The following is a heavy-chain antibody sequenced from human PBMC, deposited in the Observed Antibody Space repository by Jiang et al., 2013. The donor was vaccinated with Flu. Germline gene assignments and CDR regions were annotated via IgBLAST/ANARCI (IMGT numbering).Heavy chain of an antibody. CDR3: TRSNAGYSDY. J-gene: IGHJ4*02. CDR1: GFSLSNDRMG. V-gene: IGHV2-26*01. Sequence: KPTQTLTLTCTVSGFSLSNDRMGVSWIRQPPGKALEWLAHIFSNDEKSYTTSLKTRLTISKDTSRSQVVLTMTNMDPVDTATYYCTRSNAGYSDYWGQGTLVTVSS. D-gene: IGHD2-8*01. CDR2: IFSNDEK.